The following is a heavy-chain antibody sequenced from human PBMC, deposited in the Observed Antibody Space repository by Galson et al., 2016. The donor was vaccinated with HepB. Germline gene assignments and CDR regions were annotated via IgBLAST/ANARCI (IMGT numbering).Heavy chain of an antibody. CDR2: ISYDRSNK. CDR1: GFTFSNYG. J-gene: IGHJ5*02. V-gene: IGHV3-30*18. D-gene: IGHD3-3*01. CDR3: AKEPHLRYFDLWNGPPLA. Sequence: SLRLSCAASGFTFSNYGMHWVRQAPGKGLEWVAVISYDRSNKEYADSVKGRFTISRDNSKNTLYLQMNSLRVEDTAVYYCAKEPHLRYFDLWNGPPLAWGRGTLITVSS.